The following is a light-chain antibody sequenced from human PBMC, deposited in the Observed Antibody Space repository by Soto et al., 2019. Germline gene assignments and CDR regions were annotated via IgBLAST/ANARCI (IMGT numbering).Light chain of an antibody. V-gene: IGLV2-8*01. CDR3: SSYAGINNLGV. Sequence: QSALTQPPSASGSPGQSVTISCTGTSSDVGGYKYVSWYQQHPGKAPKLMIFEVNKRPSGVPDRFSGSKSGNTASLAVSGLQAEDEGDYYCSSYAGINNLGVFGTGTKVTAL. J-gene: IGLJ1*01. CDR2: EVN. CDR1: SSDVGGYKY.